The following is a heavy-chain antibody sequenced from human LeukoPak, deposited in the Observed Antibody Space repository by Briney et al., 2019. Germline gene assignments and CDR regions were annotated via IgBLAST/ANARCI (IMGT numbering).Heavy chain of an antibody. V-gene: IGHV3-11*01. CDR2: ISSSGSTI. J-gene: IGHJ5*02. CDR1: GFTFSDDY. CDR3: ARQADIVVVPAGTFDP. D-gene: IGHD2-2*01. Sequence: GGSLRLSCAASGFTFSDDYISWIRQAPGKGLEWVSYISSSGSTIYYADSVKGRFTISRDNAKNSLYLQMNSLRAEDTAVYYCARQADIVVVPAGTFDPWGQGTLVTVSS.